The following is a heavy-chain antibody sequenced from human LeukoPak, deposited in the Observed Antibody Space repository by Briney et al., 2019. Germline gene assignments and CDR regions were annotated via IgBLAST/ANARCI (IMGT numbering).Heavy chain of an antibody. CDR3: ATATGYYGSGSYYLFDY. Sequence: ASVKVSCKASGYTFTSYDINWVRQATGQGLEWMGWMNPNSGNTGYAQKFQGRVTMTRNTSISTAYMELSSLRSEDTAVYYCATATGYYGSGSYYLFDYWGQGTLVTVSS. D-gene: IGHD3-10*01. J-gene: IGHJ4*02. V-gene: IGHV1-8*01. CDR2: MNPNSGNT. CDR1: GYTFTSYD.